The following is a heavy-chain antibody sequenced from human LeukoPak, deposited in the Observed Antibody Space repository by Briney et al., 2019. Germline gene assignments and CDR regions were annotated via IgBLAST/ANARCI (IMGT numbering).Heavy chain of an antibody. Sequence: GASVEVSFKASGCTFISYAISWVRPAPGRGLEWMGGIIPIFGTSNYAQKFQGGVTNTADESASTPYMELSGLSAEDTHVYYFPGTSEFWFGELSWFDPWGQGTLVTVSS. V-gene: IGHV1-69*13. CDR3: PGTSEFWFGELSWFDP. CDR1: GCTFISYA. CDR2: IIPIFGTS. J-gene: IGHJ5*02. D-gene: IGHD3-10*01.